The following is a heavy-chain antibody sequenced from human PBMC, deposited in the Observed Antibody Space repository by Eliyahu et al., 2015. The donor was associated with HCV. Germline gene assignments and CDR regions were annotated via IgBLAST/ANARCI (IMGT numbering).Heavy chain of an antibody. V-gene: IGHV3-7*01. CDR1: GFTFXSYW. CDR2: IKQDGSEK. D-gene: IGHD3-22*01. J-gene: IGHJ4*02. Sequence: EVQLVESGGGLVQPGGSLRLSCAASGFTFXSYWMSWVRQAPGKGLEWVANIKQDGSEKYYVDSVKGRFTISRDNAKNSLYLQMNSLRAEDTAVYYCAREGMDYYHSSGYYYWGQGTLVTVSS. CDR3: AREGMDYYHSSGYYY.